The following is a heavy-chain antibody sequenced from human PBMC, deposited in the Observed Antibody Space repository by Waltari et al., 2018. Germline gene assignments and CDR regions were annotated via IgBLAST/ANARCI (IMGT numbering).Heavy chain of an antibody. J-gene: IGHJ4*01. Sequence: QVQLVQSGAEVKKPGASGKGSCKASGYTFSSYAMHWVRQAPGQSLEWMGWINAGNGNKQHSQKFQGRVTITRDTSASTVYMALSSLRSEDTAVYYCAREWIGEAYFDYWGHGTLVTVSS. V-gene: IGHV1-3*01. CDR1: GYTFSSYA. CDR3: AREWIGEAYFDY. D-gene: IGHD3-10*01. CDR2: INAGNGNK.